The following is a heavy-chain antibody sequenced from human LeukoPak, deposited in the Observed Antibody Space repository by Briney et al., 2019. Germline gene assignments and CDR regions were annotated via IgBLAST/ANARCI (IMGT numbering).Heavy chain of an antibody. CDR3: ARDRGGGLDY. J-gene: IGHJ4*02. Sequence: SQTLSLTCTVSGGSISSGTYYWNWIRQPAGKGLEWIGRVYSSGRTNYNPSLKSRVTISVDTSKNQFSLKLSSVTAADTAVYYCARDRGGGLDYWGQGTLVTVSS. D-gene: IGHD2-15*01. V-gene: IGHV4-61*02. CDR2: VYSSGRT. CDR1: GGSISSGTYY.